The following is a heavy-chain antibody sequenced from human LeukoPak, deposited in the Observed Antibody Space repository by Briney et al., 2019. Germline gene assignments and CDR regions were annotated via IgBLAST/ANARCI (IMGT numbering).Heavy chain of an antibody. CDR3: ARGKSNWFDP. J-gene: IGHJ5*02. CDR2: ISSSSSYI. V-gene: IGHV3-21*01. CDR1: GFTFSSYS. Sequence: PGGSLRLSCAASGFTFSSYSMNWVRQAPGKGPEWVSSISSSSSYIYYADSVKGRFTISRDNAKNSLYLQMNSLRAEDTAVYYCARGKSNWFDPWGQGTLVTVSS.